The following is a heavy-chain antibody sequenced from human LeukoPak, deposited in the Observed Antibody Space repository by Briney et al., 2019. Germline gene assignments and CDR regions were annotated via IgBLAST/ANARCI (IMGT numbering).Heavy chain of an antibody. CDR3: ARLQTTVGDFDY. J-gene: IGHJ4*02. CDR2: ISYDGSNK. D-gene: IGHD4-23*01. V-gene: IGHV3-30-3*01. Sequence: GGSLRLSCAASRFTFSSYAMPWVRQAPGKGLEWVAVISYDGSNKYYADSVKGRFTISRDNSKNTLYLQMNSLRAEDTAVYYCARLQTTVGDFDYWGQGTLVTVSS. CDR1: RFTFSSYA.